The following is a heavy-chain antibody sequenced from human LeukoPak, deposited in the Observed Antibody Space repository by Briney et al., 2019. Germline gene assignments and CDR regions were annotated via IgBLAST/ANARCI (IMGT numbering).Heavy chain of an antibody. CDR1: GRSLSSCY. V-gene: IGHV4-4*07. D-gene: IGHD2-21*01. CDR3: ARGPYCGGECYFDY. CDR2: IYTSGTT. J-gene: IGHJ4*02. Sequence: PSEPLSLTCTVSGRSLSSCYWSWLRQPAGKALEWLGRIYTSGTTNYNPSLTSRVSMSVDTSKNQFSLKLTSVTAADTAVYYCARGPYCGGECYFDYWGQGTLVTVCS.